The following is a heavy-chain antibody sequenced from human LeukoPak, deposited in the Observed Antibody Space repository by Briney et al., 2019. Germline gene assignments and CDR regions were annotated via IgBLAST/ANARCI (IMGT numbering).Heavy chain of an antibody. Sequence: GGSLRLSCAASGFTFSSCWMHWVRQAPGKGLVWVSRINNDGSSTSYADSVKGRFTISRDNAKNTLYLQMNSLRAEDTAVYYCAGAVLVPGSTPVDYWGQGTLVTVSS. CDR2: INNDGSST. V-gene: IGHV3-74*01. CDR1: GFTFSSCW. D-gene: IGHD2-8*02. J-gene: IGHJ4*02. CDR3: AGAVLVPGSTPVDY.